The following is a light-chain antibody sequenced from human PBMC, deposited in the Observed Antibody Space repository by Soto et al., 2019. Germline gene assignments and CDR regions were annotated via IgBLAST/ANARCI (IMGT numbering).Light chain of an antibody. CDR3: QTWGAGSVV. J-gene: IGLJ2*01. CDR2: IYSDGSH. CDR1: SSHSTYG. Sequence: QAVVTQSPSASASLGDSVTFTCTLNSSHSTYGIAWHRQQPEKGPRYLMRIYSDGSHVRGDGIPARFSGSSSAAERHITISSLQSDDDAYYYCQTWGAGSVVFGGGTKLTVL. V-gene: IGLV4-69*01.